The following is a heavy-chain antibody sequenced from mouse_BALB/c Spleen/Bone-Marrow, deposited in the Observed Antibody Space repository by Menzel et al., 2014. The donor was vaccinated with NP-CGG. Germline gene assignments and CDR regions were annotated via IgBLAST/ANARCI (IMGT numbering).Heavy chain of an antibody. CDR3: ARQGYYGYSDY. CDR2: ISPDSSTI. V-gene: IGHV4-1*02. D-gene: IGHD1-2*01. CDR1: GFDFSRYW. Sequence: EVKLVESGGGLVQPGGSLQLSCAASGFDFSRYWMSWVRQAPGKGLEWIGEISPDSSTINYTPSLKGKFIISRDNAKNTLYLQMRKVRSEDTALYYCARQGYYGYSDYWGQGTTLTVSS. J-gene: IGHJ2*01.